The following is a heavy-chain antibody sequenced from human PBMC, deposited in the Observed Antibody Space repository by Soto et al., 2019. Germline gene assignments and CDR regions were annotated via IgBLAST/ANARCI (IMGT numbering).Heavy chain of an antibody. J-gene: IGHJ6*03. CDR2: ISSSSSTI. CDR3: VRVVSSPYCRSTSCSTHYVDV. CDR1: GFTFSSYS. D-gene: IGHD2-2*01. V-gene: IGHV3-48*01. Sequence: GGSLRLSCAASGFTFSSYSMNWVRQAPGKGLEWVSYISSSSSTIYYADSVKGRFTISRDNAKNSLYLQMNSLRAEDTAVYYWVRVVSSPYCRSTSCSTHYVDVWGKGTTVTVS.